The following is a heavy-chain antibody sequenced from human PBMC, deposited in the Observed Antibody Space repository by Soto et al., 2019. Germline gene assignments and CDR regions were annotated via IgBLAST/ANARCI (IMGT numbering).Heavy chain of an antibody. Sequence: SLTLACATSNLVSDKAWINWVRQSPGKGLEWVGRIKSRTDGGTSDYGAPAKGRFAISRDNAKNALYLHMSSLRAEDSGIYYCTSRNLVGCISNIWSTAFDTLSQH. V-gene: IGHV3-15*07. CDR2: IKSRTDGGTS. J-gene: IGHJ1*01. D-gene: IGHD2-2*01. CDR3: TSRNLVGCISNIWSTAFDTLSQH. CDR1: NLVSDKAW.